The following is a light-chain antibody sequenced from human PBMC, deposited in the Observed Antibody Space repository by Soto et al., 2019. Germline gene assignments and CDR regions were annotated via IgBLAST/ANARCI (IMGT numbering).Light chain of an antibody. CDR1: QGINNY. V-gene: IGKV1-27*01. J-gene: IGKJ3*01. Sequence: DIPMTQSPSSLSASVGDRVTITCRASQGINNYVAWYQQKPGKPPKLLSYAASTLQSGVPSRFSGSGSGTDFTLPINSLQPEDVATYSCQKYSSVPVFGPGTKVDIK. CDR2: AAS. CDR3: QKYSSVPV.